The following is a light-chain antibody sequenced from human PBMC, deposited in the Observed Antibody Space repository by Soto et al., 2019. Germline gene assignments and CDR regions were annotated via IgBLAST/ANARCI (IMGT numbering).Light chain of an antibody. CDR1: QSVSSN. J-gene: IGKJ4*01. Sequence: EIVMTQSPATLSVSPGERATLSCRASQSVSSNLAWYQQKPGQAPRLLNYGASTRATGIPARFSGSGSGTEFTLTISSLQSEDFAVYYCQHYNNWPSLTFGGGTKVEIK. V-gene: IGKV3-15*01. CDR2: GAS. CDR3: QHYNNWPSLT.